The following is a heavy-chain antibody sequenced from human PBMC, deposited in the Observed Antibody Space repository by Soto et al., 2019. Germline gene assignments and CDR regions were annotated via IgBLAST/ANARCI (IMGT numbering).Heavy chain of an antibody. CDR3: ARVWGYDWDF. D-gene: IGHD5-12*01. CDR1: GFSFSSYS. V-gene: IGHV3-48*01. J-gene: IGHJ4*02. CDR2: ISSSSSTI. Sequence: GGSLRLSCAASGFSFSSYSMNWVRQAPGKGLEWVSYISSSSSTIYYADSVKGRFTISRDNAKDSLFLQMNSLRAEDTAVYYCARVWGYDWDFWGQGTLVTVSS.